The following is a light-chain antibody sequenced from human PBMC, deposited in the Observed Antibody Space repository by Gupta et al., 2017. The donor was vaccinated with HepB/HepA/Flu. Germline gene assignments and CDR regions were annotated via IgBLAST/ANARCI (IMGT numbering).Light chain of an antibody. J-gene: IGKJ1*01. V-gene: IGKV3-20*01. Sequence: ENVLTQSPDTLSLSPGERATLFCRASQSVSSNYLAWYQQKPGQAPRLLIYGASSRATGISDRFSGSGSGTDFTLTISRLEAEDFAVYYCQQYSSSTWTFGQGTKVEIK. CDR2: GAS. CDR3: QQYSSSTWT. CDR1: QSVSSNY.